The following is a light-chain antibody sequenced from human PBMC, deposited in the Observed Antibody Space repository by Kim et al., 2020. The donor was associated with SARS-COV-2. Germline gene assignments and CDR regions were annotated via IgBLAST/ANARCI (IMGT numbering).Light chain of an antibody. CDR2: DVS. J-gene: IGLJ3*02. CDR3: SSHIGSRPWV. CDR1: SSDIGNYNF. V-gene: IGLV2-14*01. Sequence: QSALTQPASVSGSPGQSITISCTGTSSDIGNYNFVSWSQQHPGKAPKLLIYDVSKRPSGVSDRFSGSKSGNTASLTISGLQAEDEADYYCSSHIGSRPWVFGAGTQLTVL.